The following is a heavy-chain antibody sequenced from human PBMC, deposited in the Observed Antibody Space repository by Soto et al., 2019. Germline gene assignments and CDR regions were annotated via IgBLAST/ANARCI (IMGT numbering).Heavy chain of an antibody. CDR3: ARLGSSPYYYYGMDV. V-gene: IGHV1-2*02. D-gene: IGHD6-6*01. CDR2: INPNSGGT. J-gene: IGHJ6*02. Sequence: QVQLVQSGAEVKKPGASVKVSCKASGYTFTGYYMHWVRQAPGQGLEWMGWINPNSGGTNYAQKFQCRVTMTRDTSISTAYMELSRLRSDGTAVYYCARLGSSPYYYYGMDVWGQGTTVTVSS. CDR1: GYTFTGYY.